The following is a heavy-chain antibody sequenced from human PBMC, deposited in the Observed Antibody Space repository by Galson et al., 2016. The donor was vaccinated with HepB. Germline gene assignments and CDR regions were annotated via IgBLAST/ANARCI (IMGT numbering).Heavy chain of an antibody. J-gene: IGHJ4*02. V-gene: IGHV4-31*03. CDR3: ARWDGFTAADY. CDR1: GGSLSSGGYY. Sequence: TLSLTCTVSGGSLSSGGYYWRWIRQHPEKGLEWIGNIYYSGATYYNPSLKSRVMISVETSKNQFSLNLTSVTAADTAVYYCARWDGFTAADYWGQGALVTVSA. CDR2: IYYSGAT. D-gene: IGHD1-26*01.